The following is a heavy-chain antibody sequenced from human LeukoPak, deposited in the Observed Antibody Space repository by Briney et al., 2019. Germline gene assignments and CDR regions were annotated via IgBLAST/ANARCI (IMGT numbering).Heavy chain of an antibody. V-gene: IGHV3-53*01. CDR2: IYSGGST. J-gene: IGHJ4*02. CDR3: AREGPMLRGVIGGKIDY. D-gene: IGHD3-10*01. Sequence: GGSLRLSCAASGFTVSSNDMSWVRQAPGKGLECISVIYSGGSTDYADSVKGRLTISRDNSKNTLYLQMNSLRAEDTAVYYCAREGPMLRGVIGGKIDYWGQGTLVTVSS. CDR1: GFTVSSND.